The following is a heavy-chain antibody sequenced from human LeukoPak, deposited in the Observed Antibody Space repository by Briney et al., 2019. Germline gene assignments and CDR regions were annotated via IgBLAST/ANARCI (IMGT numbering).Heavy chain of an antibody. V-gene: IGHV3-30*04. Sequence: GGSLRLSCVVSGFTLSSYAMHWVRQAPGKGLEWVAVISYDGSNKYYADSVKGRFTISRDNSKNTLYLQMNSLRAEDTAVYYCARELGFYYDSSGYGYWGQGTLVTVSS. D-gene: IGHD3-22*01. CDR2: ISYDGSNK. J-gene: IGHJ4*02. CDR1: GFTLSSYA. CDR3: ARELGFYYDSSGYGY.